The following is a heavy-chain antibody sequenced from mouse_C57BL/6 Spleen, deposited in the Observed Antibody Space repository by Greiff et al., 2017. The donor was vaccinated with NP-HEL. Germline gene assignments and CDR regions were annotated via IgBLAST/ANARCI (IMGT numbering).Heavy chain of an antibody. CDR2: IHPNSGST. D-gene: IGHD1-1*01. CDR3: ARSEGHYYGSSSYYYAMDY. V-gene: IGHV1-64*01. CDR1: GYTFTSYW. Sequence: VQLQQPGAELVKPGASVKLSCKASGYTFTSYWMHWVKQRPGQGLEWIGMIHPNSGSTNYNEKFKSKATLTVDKSSSTAYMQLSSLTSEDSAVYYCARSEGHYYGSSSYYYAMDYWGQGTSVTVSS. J-gene: IGHJ4*01.